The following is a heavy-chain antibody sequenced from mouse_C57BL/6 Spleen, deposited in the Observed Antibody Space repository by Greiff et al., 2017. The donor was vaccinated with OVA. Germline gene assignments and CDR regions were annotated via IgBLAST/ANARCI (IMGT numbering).Heavy chain of an antibody. CDR1: GFTFSSYG. J-gene: IGHJ4*01. CDR3: ARFHDYAMDY. V-gene: IGHV5-6*01. CDR2: ISSGGSYT. Sequence: EVNVVESGGDLVKPGGSLKLSCAASGFTFSSYGMSWVRQTPDKRLEWVATISSGGSYTYYPDSVKGRVTISRDNAKNTLYLQMSSLKSEDTAMYYCARFHDYAMDYWGQGTSVTVSS.